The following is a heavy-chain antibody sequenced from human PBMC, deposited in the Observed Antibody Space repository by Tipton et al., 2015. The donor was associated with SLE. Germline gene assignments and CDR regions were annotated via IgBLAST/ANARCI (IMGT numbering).Heavy chain of an antibody. CDR2: IYYSGST. CDR3: ASTVIAAAGTTFDY. Sequence: LRLSCTVSGGSISSHYWSWIRQPPGKGLEWIGYIYYSGSTNYNPSLKSRVTISVDTSKNQFSLKLSSVTAADTAVYYCASTVIAAAGTTFDYWGQGTLVTVSS. D-gene: IGHD6-13*01. CDR1: GGSISSHY. J-gene: IGHJ4*02. V-gene: IGHV4-59*11.